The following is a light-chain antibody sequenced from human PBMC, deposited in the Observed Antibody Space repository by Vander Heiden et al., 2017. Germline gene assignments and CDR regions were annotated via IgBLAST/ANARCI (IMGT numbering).Light chain of an antibody. J-gene: IGLJ2*01. CDR2: DDR. V-gene: IGLV6-57*01. Sequence: NFILVQTHSLSVSAATTVTVTCTCSSRSIGNNRVQWYQQRPGRSPTTVIFDDRRRPSGVPDRFSGSIYSSANSASLGIAGLKNEDEADYYGQYYNTSTDVCGGGTKVTVL. CDR3: QYYNTSTDV. CDR1: SRSIGNNR.